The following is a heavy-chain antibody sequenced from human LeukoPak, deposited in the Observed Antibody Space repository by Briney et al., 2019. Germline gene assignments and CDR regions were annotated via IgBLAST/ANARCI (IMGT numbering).Heavy chain of an antibody. J-gene: IGHJ4*02. CDR2: INPSGGST. CDR3: ARDDRSNYDYVWGSYRCPLGDY. D-gene: IGHD3-16*02. V-gene: IGHV1-46*01. CDR1: GYTFTSYY. Sequence: GASVKVSCKASGYTFTSYYMHWVRQAPGQGLEWMGIINPSGGSTSYAQKFQGRVTMTRDTSTSTVYMELSSLRSEDTAVYYSARDDRSNYDYVWGSYRCPLGDYWGQGTLVTVSS.